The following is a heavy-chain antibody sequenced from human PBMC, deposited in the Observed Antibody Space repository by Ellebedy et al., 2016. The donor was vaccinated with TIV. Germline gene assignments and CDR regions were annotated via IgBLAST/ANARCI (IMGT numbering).Heavy chain of an antibody. CDR2: IIPIFGTA. CDR1: GFTFSSYA. V-gene: IGHV1-69*01. D-gene: IGHD3-22*01. J-gene: IGHJ4*02. Sequence: GGSLRLSXSASGFTFSSYAISWVRQAPGQGLEWMGGIIPIFGTANYAQKFQGRVTITADESTSTAYMELSSLRSEDTAVYYCACLTYYYDSSGYYHRAYFDYWGQGTLVTVSS. CDR3: ACLTYYYDSSGYYHRAYFDY.